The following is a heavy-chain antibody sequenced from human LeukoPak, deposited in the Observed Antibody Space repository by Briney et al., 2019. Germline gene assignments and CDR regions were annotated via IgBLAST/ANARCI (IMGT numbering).Heavy chain of an antibody. Sequence: GGSLRLSCAASGFTFSSYAMSWVHQAPGKGLEWVSAISGSGGSTYYADSVKGRFTISRDNSKNTLYLQMNSLRAEDTAVYYCAKGRGYSGPGGFPFDYWGQGTLVTVSS. J-gene: IGHJ4*02. CDR2: ISGSGGST. CDR1: GFTFSSYA. CDR3: AKGRGYSGPGGFPFDY. V-gene: IGHV3-23*01. D-gene: IGHD5-12*01.